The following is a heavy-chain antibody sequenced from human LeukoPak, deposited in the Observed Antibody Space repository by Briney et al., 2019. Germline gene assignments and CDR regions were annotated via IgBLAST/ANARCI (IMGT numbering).Heavy chain of an antibody. CDR1: GGSISSGSYY. D-gene: IGHD1-1*01. V-gene: IGHV4-61*02. J-gene: IGHJ5*02. Sequence: SETPSLTCTVSGGSISSGSYYWRWIRQPAGKGLEWIGRIYTSGSTNYNPSLKSRFTISVDTSKNQFSLKLSSVTAADTAVYYCARPVPSRLGWFDPWGQGTLVTVPS. CDR3: ARPVPSRLGWFDP. CDR2: IYTSGST.